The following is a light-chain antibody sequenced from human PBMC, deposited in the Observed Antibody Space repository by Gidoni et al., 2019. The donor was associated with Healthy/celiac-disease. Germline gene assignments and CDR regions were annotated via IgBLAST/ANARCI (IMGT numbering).Light chain of an antibody. CDR3: QQRSNWLFT. CDR1: QSVSSH. V-gene: IGKV3-11*01. Sequence: EIVLTQSPATLSLSPGERATLSCRASQSVSSHLAWYQQKPGQAPRLLIYDASNRATGIPARFSGSGSGTDFTLTISSLEPEDFAVYYCQQRSNWLFTFXPXTKVDIK. CDR2: DAS. J-gene: IGKJ3*01.